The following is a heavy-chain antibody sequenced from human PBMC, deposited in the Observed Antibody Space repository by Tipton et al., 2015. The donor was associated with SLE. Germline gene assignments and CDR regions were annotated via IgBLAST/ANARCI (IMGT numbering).Heavy chain of an antibody. D-gene: IGHD3-10*01. V-gene: IGHV3-30*18. J-gene: IGHJ4*02. CDR3: AKSPGGGSGSSPDY. CDR2: ISYDGSNK. Sequence: SLRLSCAASGFTFSSYGMHWVRQSPGKGLEWMAVISYDGSNKNYADSVKGRFTISRDNSKNTLYLQMNSLRGEDTAVYYCAKSPGGGSGSSPDYWGQGTLVTVSS. CDR1: GFTFSSYG.